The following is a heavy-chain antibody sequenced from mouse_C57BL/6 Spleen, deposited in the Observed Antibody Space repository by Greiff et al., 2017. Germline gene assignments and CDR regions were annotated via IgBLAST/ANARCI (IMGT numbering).Heavy chain of an antibody. CDR2: ISDGGSYT. V-gene: IGHV5-4*01. D-gene: IGHD2-4*01. Sequence: EVKLVESGGGLVKPGGSLKLSCAASGFTFSSYAMSWVRQTPEKRLAWVATISDGGSYTYYPDNVKGRFTISRDNAKNNLYLQMSHLKSEDTAMYYCAREAYYDYDGGFVYWGQGTTLTVSS. J-gene: IGHJ2*01. CDR3: AREAYYDYDGGFVY. CDR1: GFTFSSYA.